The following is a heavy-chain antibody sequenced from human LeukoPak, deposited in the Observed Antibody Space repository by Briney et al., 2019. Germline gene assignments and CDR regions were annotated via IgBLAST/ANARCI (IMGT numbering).Heavy chain of an antibody. CDR2: TISNNNYK. D-gene: IGHD3-3*01. V-gene: IGHV3-11*06. Sequence: PSETLSLTCAVYGGSFSGYYWSWIRQPPGKGLEWVSSTISNNNYKYYADSVKGRFTISRDNAKNSLYLQMDSLGAEDTAVYYCARALGDDFWSGYSDSWGQGTLVTVSS. CDR3: ARALGDDFWSGYSDS. CDR1: GGSFSGYY. J-gene: IGHJ4*02.